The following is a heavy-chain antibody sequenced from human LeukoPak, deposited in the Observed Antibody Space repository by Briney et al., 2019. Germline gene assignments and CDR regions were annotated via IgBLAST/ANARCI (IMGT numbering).Heavy chain of an antibody. CDR3: AKDPAVAGYANYFDY. Sequence: GGSLTLSCAASGFTFSTYAMNWVRHAQGPGLEWVSVISGSGGNTYYADSVKGRFTISRDNSKNTVYLQMNSLRAEDTAVYYCAKDPAVAGYANYFDYWGQGSLVTVSS. CDR1: GFTFSTYA. V-gene: IGHV3-23*01. J-gene: IGHJ4*02. CDR2: ISGSGGNT. D-gene: IGHD6-19*01.